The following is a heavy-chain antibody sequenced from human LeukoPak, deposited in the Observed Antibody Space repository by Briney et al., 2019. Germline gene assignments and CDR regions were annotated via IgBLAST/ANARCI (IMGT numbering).Heavy chain of an antibody. CDR3: AKDRSPTGITGASPTPGDY. J-gene: IGHJ4*02. CDR2: LRYDGTNK. D-gene: IGHD1-7*01. V-gene: IGHV3-30*02. CDR1: GFTFSSYS. Sequence: PGGSLRLSCAASGFTFSSYSMNWVRQPPGRGLEWVAFLRYDGTNKFYADSVKGRFTISRDISKNTLYLQMNSLITEDTAVYFCAKDRSPTGITGASPTPGDYWGQGTLVTVSS.